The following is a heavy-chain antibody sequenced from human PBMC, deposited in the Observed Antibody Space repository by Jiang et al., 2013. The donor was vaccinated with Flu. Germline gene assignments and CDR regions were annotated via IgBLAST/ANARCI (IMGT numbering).Heavy chain of an antibody. CDR3: AKDGGNWWELPMYYFDY. CDR2: ISYDGSNK. Sequence: QLVEVVGEGVGPAVGGSLRLSCAASGFTFSSYGMHWVRQAPGKGLEWVAVISYDGSNKYYADSVKGRFTISRDNSKNTLYLQMNSLRAEDTAVYYCAKDGGNWWELPMYYFDYWGQGTLVTVSS. D-gene: IGHD1-26*01. V-gene: IGHV3-30*18. CDR1: GFTFSSYG. J-gene: IGHJ4*02.